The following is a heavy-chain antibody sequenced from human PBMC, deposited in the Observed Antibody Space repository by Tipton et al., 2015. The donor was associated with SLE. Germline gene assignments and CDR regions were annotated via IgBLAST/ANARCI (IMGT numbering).Heavy chain of an antibody. CDR1: GGSFSGYY. Sequence: LSLTCAVYGGSFSGYYWSWIRQAPGKGLEWVSYISSSGSTIYYADSVKGRFTISRDNAKNSLYLQMNSLRAEDTAVYYCARRTPTVRYFDAFDIWGQGTMVTVSS. CDR2: ISSSGSTI. J-gene: IGHJ3*02. D-gene: IGHD1-14*01. CDR3: ARRTPTVRYFDAFDI. V-gene: IGHV3-11*01.